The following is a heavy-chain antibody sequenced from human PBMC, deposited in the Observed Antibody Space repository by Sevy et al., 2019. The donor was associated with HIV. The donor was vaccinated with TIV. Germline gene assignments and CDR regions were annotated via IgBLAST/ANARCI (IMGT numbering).Heavy chain of an antibody. J-gene: IGHJ6*02. V-gene: IGHV4-61*02. CDR1: GDSISSGNHW. D-gene: IGHD6-13*01. CDR2: IYTSGRT. CDR3: ARDGTSRDYYHGMDV. Sequence: SETLSLTCTVSGDSISSGNHWWSWIRQPAGKGLEWIGRIYTSGRTIYNPVLRSRVTMSVDTSTNQFFLNLNSVTAADTAVYYCARDGTSRDYYHGMDVWGQGTTVTVSS.